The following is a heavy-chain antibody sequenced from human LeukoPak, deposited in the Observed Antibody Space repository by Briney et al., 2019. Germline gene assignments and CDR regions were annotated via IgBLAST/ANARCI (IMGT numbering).Heavy chain of an antibody. J-gene: IGHJ4*02. Sequence: SETLSLTCTVSGGSISSSSYYWGWIRQPPGKGLEWIGSIYYSGSTYYNPSLKSRVTISVDTSKNQFSLRLSSVTAADTAVYYCSYSSGYPYYFDYWGQGTLVTVSS. CDR3: SYSSGYPYYFDY. CDR2: IYYSGST. CDR1: GGSISSSSYY. D-gene: IGHD3-22*01. V-gene: IGHV4-39*01.